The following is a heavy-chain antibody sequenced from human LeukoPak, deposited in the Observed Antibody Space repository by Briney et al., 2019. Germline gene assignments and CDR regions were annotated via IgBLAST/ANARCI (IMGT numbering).Heavy chain of an antibody. D-gene: IGHD4-17*01. V-gene: IGHV3-7*01. J-gene: IGHJ4*02. CDR2: IKQDGSEK. CDR3: ARDFGAVGDYGADY. CDR1: GFTFSSYW. Sequence: GGSLRLSCAASGFTFSSYWMSWVRQAPGKGLEWVANIKQDGSEKYYVDSVKGRFTISRDNAKNSLYLQMNSLRAEDTAVYYCARDFGAVGDYGADYWGQGTLDTVSS.